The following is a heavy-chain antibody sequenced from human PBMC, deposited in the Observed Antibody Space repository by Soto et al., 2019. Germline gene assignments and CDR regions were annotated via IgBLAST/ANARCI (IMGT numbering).Heavy chain of an antibody. CDR2: IYPGDSDT. CDR3: ARGGYSYGLDV. V-gene: IGHV5-51*01. Sequence: GESLKISCKGSGYNFATYWIAWVRQLPGKGPEWMGLIYPGDSDTSYSPSFQGQVTISVDKSISTAYLQWNSLKASDTAVYYCARGGYSYGLDVWGQGTKVTLSS. CDR1: GYNFATYW. J-gene: IGHJ6*02. D-gene: IGHD5-18*01.